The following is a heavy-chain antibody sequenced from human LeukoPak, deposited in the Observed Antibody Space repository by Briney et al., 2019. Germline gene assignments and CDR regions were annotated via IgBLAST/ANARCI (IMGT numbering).Heavy chain of an antibody. CDR1: GFTFSSYA. J-gene: IGHJ4*02. Sequence: GXXRLSCAASGFTFSSYAMHWARQAPGKGLEYVSAISSNGGSTYYANSVKGRFTISRDNSKNTLFLQMGSLRAEDMAVYYCARDFEYSSGWYGLDYWGQGTLVTVSS. D-gene: IGHD6-19*01. CDR3: ARDFEYSSGWYGLDY. CDR2: ISSNGGST. V-gene: IGHV3-64*01.